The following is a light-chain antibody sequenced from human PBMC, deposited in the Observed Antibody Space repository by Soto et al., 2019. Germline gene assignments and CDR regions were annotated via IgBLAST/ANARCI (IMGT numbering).Light chain of an antibody. J-gene: IGKJ3*01. CDR1: QGIRSN. CDR2: AAS. Sequence: DLQMTQSPSSLSASVGDRVTIPCRASQGIRSNLGWYQQRPGKAPKRLIYAASSLEGGVPSRFSGGGSGTEFTLTISSLQPEDFATYYCLQYDSFPFTFGPGTKVDIK. CDR3: LQYDSFPFT. V-gene: IGKV1-17*01.